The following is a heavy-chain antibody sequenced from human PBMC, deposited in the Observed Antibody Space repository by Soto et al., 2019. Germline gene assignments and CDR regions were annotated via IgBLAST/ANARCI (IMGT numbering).Heavy chain of an antibody. CDR3: ARRETTRTHAFDI. D-gene: IGHD1-1*01. J-gene: IGHJ3*02. Sequence: LSLTSTAPCGTLSNYYWSGIRQPTGKGLEWSEYIHYSGSTNYNPSRKCRVTIAVDTSKNQFSLKLSYVTAADTAVYYCARRETTRTHAFDIWGQGTMVTVSS. V-gene: IGHV4-59*01. CDR1: CGTLSNYY. CDR2: IHYSGST.